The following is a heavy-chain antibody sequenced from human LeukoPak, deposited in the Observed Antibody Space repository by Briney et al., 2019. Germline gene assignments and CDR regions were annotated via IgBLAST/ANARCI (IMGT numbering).Heavy chain of an antibody. Sequence: SETLSLTCTVSGGSIRGSYWSWLRLPPGKGLEWIGYVHYTGSTKYSTSLKSRVTVSVDTSKNQFSLKLTSVTAADTAIYCCARHYGEGGRLFDWLFNFWGQGTLVTVSS. J-gene: IGHJ4*03. V-gene: IGHV4-59*08. CDR2: VHYTGST. CDR1: GGSIRGSY. D-gene: IGHD3-9*01. CDR3: ARHYGEGGRLFDWLFNF.